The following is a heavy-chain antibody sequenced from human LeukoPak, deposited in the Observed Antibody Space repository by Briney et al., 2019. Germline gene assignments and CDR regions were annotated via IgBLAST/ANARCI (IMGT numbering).Heavy chain of an antibody. J-gene: IGHJ4*02. Sequence: SETLSLTCAVYGGSFGGYYWGWIRQPPGKGLEWIGEINHSGSTNYNPSLKSRVTISVDTSKNQFSLKLSSVTAADTAVYYCARGRRYYDFWSGYAYWGQGTLVTVSS. CDR2: INHSGST. D-gene: IGHD3-3*01. CDR1: GGSFGGYY. V-gene: IGHV4-34*01. CDR3: ARGRRYYDFWSGYAY.